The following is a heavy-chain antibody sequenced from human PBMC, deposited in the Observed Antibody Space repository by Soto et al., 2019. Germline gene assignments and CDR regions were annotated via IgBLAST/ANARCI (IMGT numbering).Heavy chain of an antibody. CDR1: GFTFSSFG. CDR2: ISYDGTEE. V-gene: IGHV3-30*18. D-gene: IGHD3-3*02. J-gene: IGHJ4*01. CDR3: AKGRFDVVTISPFDH. Sequence: LRLSCAASGFTFSSFGIHWVRQAACKGLEWVAWISYDGTEEKYADSVKGRATVSRDNSKNTVYLQMNRLRGDDSAIYYCAKGRFDVVTISPFDHWGQGTLVTVSS.